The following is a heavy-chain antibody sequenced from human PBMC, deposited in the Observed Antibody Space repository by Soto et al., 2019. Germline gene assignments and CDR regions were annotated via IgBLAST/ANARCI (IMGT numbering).Heavy chain of an antibody. D-gene: IGHD6-13*01. J-gene: IGHJ4*02. CDR1: GYTFTSYG. V-gene: IGHV1-18*01. CDR3: ARVIAAAADFDY. CDR2: ISAYNRNT. Sequence: ASVKVSCKASGYTFTSYGLSWVRQAPGQGLEWMGWISAYNRNTNYAQKLQGRVTMTTDTSTSTAYMELGSLRSDDTAVYYCARVIAAAADFDYWGQGTLVTVSS.